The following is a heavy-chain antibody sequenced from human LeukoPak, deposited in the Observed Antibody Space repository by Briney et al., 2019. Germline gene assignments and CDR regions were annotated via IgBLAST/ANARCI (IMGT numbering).Heavy chain of an antibody. J-gene: IGHJ6*03. D-gene: IGHD3-22*01. CDR3: ARETYYYDSSGYYSYYYMDV. CDR2: IYYSGST. V-gene: IGHV4-59*01. Sequence: SETLSLTCTVSGGSISSYYWSWIRQPPGKGLEWIGYIYYSGSTNYNPSLKSRVTISVDTSKNQFSLKLSSVTAADTAVYYCARETYYYDSSGYYSYYYMDVWGKGTTVTVSS. CDR1: GGSISSYY.